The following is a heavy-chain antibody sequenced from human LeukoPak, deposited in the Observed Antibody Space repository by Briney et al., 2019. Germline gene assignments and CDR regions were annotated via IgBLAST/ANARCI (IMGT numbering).Heavy chain of an antibody. V-gene: IGHV3-7*03. CDR3: AKDPYLSAAGRGIDY. Sequence: GGSLRLSCAASGFTFSSYWMSWARQAPGKGLEWVANIEQDGSEKYYVDSVKGRFTISRDNAKNSLSLQMNSLRAEDTAIYYCAKDPYLSAAGRGIDYWGQGTLVTVSS. CDR1: GFTFSSYW. J-gene: IGHJ4*02. D-gene: IGHD6-25*01. CDR2: IEQDGSEK.